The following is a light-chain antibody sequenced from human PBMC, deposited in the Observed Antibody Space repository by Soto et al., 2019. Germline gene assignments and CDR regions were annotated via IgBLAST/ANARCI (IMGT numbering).Light chain of an antibody. CDR3: QQRSNWPRT. Sequence: EIVLTQSPATLSLSPGERATLSCRASQSVSSYLAWYQQKVGQTPRLLIYDASNRATGIPARFSGSGSGTDFTLTISSLEPEDFAVYYGQQRSNWPRTFGQGTKVDIK. CDR1: QSVSSY. CDR2: DAS. J-gene: IGKJ1*01. V-gene: IGKV3-11*01.